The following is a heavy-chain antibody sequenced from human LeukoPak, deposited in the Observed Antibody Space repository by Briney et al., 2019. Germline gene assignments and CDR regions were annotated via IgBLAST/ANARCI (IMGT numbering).Heavy chain of an antibody. CDR3: ERDPDIAAPWYYYYYMDV. CDR1: GYTFTAYY. Sequence: ASVKVSCKASGYTFTAYYMHWVRQAPGQGLEWIGWINPNSGGTNYAQKFQGRVTMTRDTSISTAYMELSRLRSDDTAVYYCERDPDIAAPWYYYYYMDVWGKGTTVTVSS. V-gene: IGHV1-2*02. CDR2: INPNSGGT. D-gene: IGHD6-13*01. J-gene: IGHJ6*03.